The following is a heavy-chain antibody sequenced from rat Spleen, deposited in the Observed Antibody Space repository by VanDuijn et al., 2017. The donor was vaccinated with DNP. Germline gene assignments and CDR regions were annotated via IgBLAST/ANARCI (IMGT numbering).Heavy chain of an antibody. J-gene: IGHJ2*01. Sequence: EVQLQESGSGLVKPSQSLSLTCSVTGYSITSNYWGWIRKFPGNKMEYIGHISYSGSTNYNPSLKRRISITRDTSKNHFFLHLNSVTTEDTATYYCARWTRYFDYWGQGAMVTVSS. CDR2: ISYSGST. D-gene: IGHD1-7*01. CDR3: ARWTRYFDY. CDR1: GYSITSNY. V-gene: IGHV3-1*01.